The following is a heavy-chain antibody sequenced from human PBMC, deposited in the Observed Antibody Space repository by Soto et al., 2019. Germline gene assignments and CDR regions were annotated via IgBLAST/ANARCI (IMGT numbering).Heavy chain of an antibody. D-gene: IGHD3-3*01. CDR2: IIPILGSA. J-gene: IGHJ4*02. Sequence: QEQLVQSGAEVKKPGSSVKVSCKASGDTFSSYAISWVRQAPGQGLEWMGVIIPILGSANYAQKFQGRVTITADESKSTAYMDLSSLGSEYTAVYYCARGVGIFGVVAFDYWGQGTLVTVSS. CDR3: ARGVGIFGVVAFDY. CDR1: GDTFSSYA. V-gene: IGHV1-69*01.